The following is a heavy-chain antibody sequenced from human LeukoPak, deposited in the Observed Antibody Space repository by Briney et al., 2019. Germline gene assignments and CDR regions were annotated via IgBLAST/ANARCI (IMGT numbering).Heavy chain of an antibody. CDR1: GFTFSSYG. CDR2: IKQDGSEK. D-gene: IGHD6-13*01. V-gene: IGHV3-7*01. J-gene: IGHJ4*02. CDR3: ARDRSSSWYEIDY. Sequence: PGGSLRLSCAASGFTFSSYGMHWVRQAPGKGLEWVANIKQDGSEKYYVDSVKGRFTISRDNAKNSLYLQMNSLRAEDTAVYYCARDRSSSWYEIDYWGQGTLVTVSS.